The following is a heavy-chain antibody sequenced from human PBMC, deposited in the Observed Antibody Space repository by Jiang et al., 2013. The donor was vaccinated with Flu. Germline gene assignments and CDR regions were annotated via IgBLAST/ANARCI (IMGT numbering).Heavy chain of an antibody. V-gene: IGHV4-59*01. CDR2: IYYSGST. J-gene: IGHJ6*02. CDR3: ARATRDHHSFYYYYYGMDV. CDR1: GGSISSYY. Sequence: PGLVKPSETLSLTCTVSGGSISSYYWSWIRQPPGKGLEWIGYIYYSGSTNYNPSLKSRVTISVDTSKNQFSLRLSSVTAADTAVYYCARATRDHHSFYYYYYGMDVWGQGTTVTVSS. D-gene: IGHD1-14*01.